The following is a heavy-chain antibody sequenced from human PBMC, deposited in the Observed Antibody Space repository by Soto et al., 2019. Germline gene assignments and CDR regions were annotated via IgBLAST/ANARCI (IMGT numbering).Heavy chain of an antibody. CDR1: GFTFSSYS. J-gene: IGHJ3*02. D-gene: IGHD6-13*01. CDR3: ARDIQAATFPGYAFDI. Sequence: GGSLRLSCAASGFTFSSYSMNWVRQAPGKGLEWVSSISRSSSYIYYADSVKGRFTISRDNAKNSLYLQMNSLRAEDTAVYYCARDIQAATFPGYAFDIWGQGTMVTVSS. CDR2: ISRSSSYI. V-gene: IGHV3-21*01.